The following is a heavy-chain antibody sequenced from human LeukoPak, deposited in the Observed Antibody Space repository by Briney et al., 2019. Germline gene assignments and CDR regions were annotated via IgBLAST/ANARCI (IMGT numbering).Heavy chain of an antibody. CDR3: ARLHRGTPGPDY. V-gene: IGHV4-39*01. CDR1: GGSISSGGFF. D-gene: IGHD1-14*01. CDR2: TYDSGST. J-gene: IGHJ4*02. Sequence: SETLSLTCTVSGGSISSGGFFWGWIRQPPGKGLEWIGRTYDSGSTDYNPSLQSRVTVSVDTSKNQFSLNLSSVTAADTAVYYCARLHRGTPGPDYWGQGTLVTVSS.